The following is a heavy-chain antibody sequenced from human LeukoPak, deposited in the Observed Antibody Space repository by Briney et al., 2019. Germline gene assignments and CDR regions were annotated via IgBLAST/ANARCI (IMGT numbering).Heavy chain of an antibody. D-gene: IGHD2-2*01. J-gene: IGHJ3*02. CDR3: ARQESAAAIADDAFDI. V-gene: IGHV5-51*01. CDR2: IYPGDSDT. CDR1: GYSFFNYW. Sequence: GESLKISCKGSGYSFFNYWIAWVRQMPGKGLEWMGIIYPGDSDTRYSPSFQGQVTFSADKSISTAYLQWSRLKASDTAMYYCARQESAAAIADDAFDIWGQGTMVTVSS.